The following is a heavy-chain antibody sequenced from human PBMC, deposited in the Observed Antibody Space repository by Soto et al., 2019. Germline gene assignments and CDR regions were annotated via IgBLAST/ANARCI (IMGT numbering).Heavy chain of an antibody. Sequence: GASVKVXCKASGYNLNFYYIHWVRQAPGQGLDWMGKIYPSGGSTNYAQKFWGRVTMSRDTSTSTVYMELSSPRSDDTAVYYCARDFAYGNYAYNSFGSWGQGTLVTSPQ. J-gene: IGHJ5*01. CDR2: IYPSGGST. CDR3: ARDFAYGNYAYNSFGS. V-gene: IGHV1-46*02. D-gene: IGHD4-17*01. CDR1: GYNLNFYY.